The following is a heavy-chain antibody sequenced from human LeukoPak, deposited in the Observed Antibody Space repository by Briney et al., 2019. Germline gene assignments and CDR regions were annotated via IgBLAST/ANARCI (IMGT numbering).Heavy chain of an antibody. Sequence: GGSLRLSCAASGFTFSSYAMSWVRQAPGKGLEWVSAISGSGGSTYYADSVKGRFTISRDNSKNTLYVQMESLRAEDTAVYYCTKAVGGGRDAYDIWGQGTMVTVSS. D-gene: IGHD3-16*01. CDR2: ISGSGGST. V-gene: IGHV3-23*01. CDR3: TKAVGGGRDAYDI. J-gene: IGHJ3*02. CDR1: GFTFSSYA.